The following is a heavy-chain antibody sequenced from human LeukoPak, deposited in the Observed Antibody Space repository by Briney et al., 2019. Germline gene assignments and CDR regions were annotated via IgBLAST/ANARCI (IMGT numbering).Heavy chain of an antibody. D-gene: IGHD5-24*01. CDR1: GFPFSSYW. CDR2: IKQDGSKK. CDR3: TRVGYIDGGIDY. V-gene: IGHV3-7*04. J-gene: IGHJ4*02. Sequence: GGSLRLSCVASGFPFSSYWMTWVRQAPGKGLEWVANIKQDGSKKSYVDSVKGRFTISRDNAKNSLYLQMNSLRAEDTAIYYCTRVGYIDGGIDYWGQGTLVTVSS.